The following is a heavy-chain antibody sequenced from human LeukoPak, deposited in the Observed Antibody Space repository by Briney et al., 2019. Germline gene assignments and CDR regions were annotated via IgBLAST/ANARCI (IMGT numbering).Heavy chain of an antibody. J-gene: IGHJ4*02. CDR3: ARGYSDYGGNSSRYGY. D-gene: IGHD4-23*01. Sequence: PSETLSLTCTVSGDFISGGSYFWGWIRQPPGKGLEWIGEINHSGSTNYNPSLKSRVTISVDTSKNQFSLKLSSVTAADTAVYYCARGYSDYGGNSSRYGYWGQGTLVTVSS. CDR1: GDFISGGSYF. CDR2: INHSGST. V-gene: IGHV4-39*07.